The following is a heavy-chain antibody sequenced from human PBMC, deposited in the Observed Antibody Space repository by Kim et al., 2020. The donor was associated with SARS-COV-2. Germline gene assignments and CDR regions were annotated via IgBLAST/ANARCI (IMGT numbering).Heavy chain of an antibody. V-gene: IGHV3-23*01. Sequence: KGRFTVSRENSRNTVYLQMNSLKTEDTAVYYCAREGLMIGGVVLSHHAFDLWGQGTLVTVSS. J-gene: IGHJ3*01. D-gene: IGHD3-16*01. CDR3: AREGLMIGGVVLSHHAFDL.